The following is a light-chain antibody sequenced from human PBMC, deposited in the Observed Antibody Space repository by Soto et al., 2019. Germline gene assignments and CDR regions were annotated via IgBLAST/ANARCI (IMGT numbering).Light chain of an antibody. Sequence: QSALTQPPSASGSPGQLVTISCTGTSSDVGGYNYVSWYQQHPGKAPKLMIYEVSKRPSGVPDRFSGSKSDNTASLTVSGLQAEDEADYYCSSYAAGSNFVFGTGTKLTVL. CDR2: EVS. V-gene: IGLV2-8*01. CDR3: SSYAAGSNFV. CDR1: SSDVGGYNY. J-gene: IGLJ1*01.